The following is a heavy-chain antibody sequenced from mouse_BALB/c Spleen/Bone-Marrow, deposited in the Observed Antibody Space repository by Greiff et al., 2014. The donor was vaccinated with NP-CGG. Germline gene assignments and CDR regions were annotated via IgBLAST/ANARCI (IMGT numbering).Heavy chain of an antibody. CDR3: AKLTWDEGDY. Sequence: VQVVESGPGLVAPSQSLSITCTVSGFSLTDYGVSWIRQPPGKGLEWLGVIWGAGITYYNSALNTRLSISKDNSKSQVFLKMNSLPTDDTAMYYCAKLTWDEGDYWGQGTTLTVSS. CDR1: GFSLTDYG. J-gene: IGHJ2*01. D-gene: IGHD4-1*01. V-gene: IGHV2-6-5*01. CDR2: IWGAGIT.